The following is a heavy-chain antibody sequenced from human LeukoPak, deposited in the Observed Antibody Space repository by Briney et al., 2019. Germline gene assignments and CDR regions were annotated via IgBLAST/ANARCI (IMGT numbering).Heavy chain of an antibody. CDR1: GFTFNSYA. Sequence: QPGGSLRLSCAASGFTFNSYAMSWVRQAPGKGLEWVSAISGSGASTYYADAVKGRFTISRDNSKNTLYIQMNSLRAEDPDVYYCAEGPDSSGYGYYYGMVVWGQGTTVTVSS. V-gene: IGHV3-23*01. J-gene: IGHJ6*02. CDR3: AEGPDSSGYGYYYGMVV. CDR2: ISGSGAST. D-gene: IGHD3-22*01.